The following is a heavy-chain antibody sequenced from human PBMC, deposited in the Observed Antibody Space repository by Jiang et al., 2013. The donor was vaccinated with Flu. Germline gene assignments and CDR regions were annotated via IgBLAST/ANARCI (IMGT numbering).Heavy chain of an antibody. CDR1: GFSLSTSGVG. V-gene: IGHV2-5*01. CDR3: ALQRRRGRGGPQQWLVLGWFDP. CDR2: IYWNDDK. D-gene: IGHD6-19*01. Sequence: KPTQTLTLTCTFSGFSLSTSGVGVGWIRQPPGKALEWLALIYWNDDKRYSPSLKSRLTITKDTSKNQVVLTMTNMDPVDTATYYCALQRRRGRGGPQQWLVLGWFDPWGQGTLVTV. J-gene: IGHJ5*02.